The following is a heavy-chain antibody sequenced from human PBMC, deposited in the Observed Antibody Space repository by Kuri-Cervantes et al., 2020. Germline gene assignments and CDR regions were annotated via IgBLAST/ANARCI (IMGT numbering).Heavy chain of an antibody. J-gene: IGHJ6*02. CDR3: ARDLTIWVVVPAANYYYYYGMDV. D-gene: IGHD2-2*01. CDR1: GGSFSGYY. CDR2: INHSGST. V-gene: IGHV4-34*01. Sequence: SETLSLTCAVYGGSFSGYYWSWIRQPPGKGLEWIGEINHSGSTNYNPSLKSRVTISVDTSKNQFSLKLSSVAAADTAVYYCARDLTIWVVVPAANYYYYYGMDVWGQGTTVTVSS.